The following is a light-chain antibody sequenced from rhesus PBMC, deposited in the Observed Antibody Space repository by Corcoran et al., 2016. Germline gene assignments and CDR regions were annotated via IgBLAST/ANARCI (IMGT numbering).Light chain of an antibody. J-gene: IGKJ2*01. V-gene: IGKV1-74*01. CDR2: KAS. CDR1: ENIYNY. CDR3: QHTYGTPYS. Sequence: DIQMTQSPSSLSASVGDRVTITCRASENIYNYLNWSQHQPGKAPNLLIYKASTFQSGVPSRFSGSGAGKDYAVTISSLQSADVATYYCQHTYGTPYSFGQGTKVEIK.